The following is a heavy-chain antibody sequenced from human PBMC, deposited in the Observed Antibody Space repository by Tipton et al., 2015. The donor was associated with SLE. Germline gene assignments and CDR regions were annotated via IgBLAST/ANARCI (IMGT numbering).Heavy chain of an antibody. CDR3: ARGPGYCSSTSCSNYYYYYMDV. V-gene: IGHV1-2*02. CDR1: GYTFTGYY. Sequence: QLVQSGPEVKKPGASVKVSCKASGYTFTGYYMHWVRQAPGQGLEWMGWINPNSGGTNYAQKFQGRVTMTRDTSISTAYMELSRLRSDDTAVYYCARGPGYCSSTSCSNYYYYYMDVWGKGTTVTVSS. J-gene: IGHJ6*03. D-gene: IGHD2-2*03. CDR2: INPNSGGT.